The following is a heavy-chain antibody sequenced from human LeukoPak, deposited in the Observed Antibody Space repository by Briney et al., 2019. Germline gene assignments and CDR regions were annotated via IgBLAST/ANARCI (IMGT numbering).Heavy chain of an antibody. CDR3: ASHSGWYDSYYFDY. CDR1: GFTFSSHG. D-gene: IGHD6-19*01. Sequence: PGRSLRLSCAASGFTFSSHGMHWVRQAPGKGLEWVAVIWYDGSNKYYADSVKGRFIISRDNSKNTLYLEMNSLRADDTAVYYCASHSGWYDSYYFDYWGQGTLVTVS. J-gene: IGHJ4*02. CDR2: IWYDGSNK. V-gene: IGHV3-33*01.